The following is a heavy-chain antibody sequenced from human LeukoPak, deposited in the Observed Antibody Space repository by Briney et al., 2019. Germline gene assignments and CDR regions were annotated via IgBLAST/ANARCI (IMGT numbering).Heavy chain of an antibody. CDR1: GGSISSYY. CDR3: ARDRSSSAGFDY. J-gene: IGHJ4*02. D-gene: IGHD2-2*01. V-gene: IGHV4-59*01. CDR2: IFYSGST. Sequence: SETLSLTCTVSGGSISSYYWSWIRQPPGKGLEWIGYIFYSGSTNYNPSLKSRVTISVDTYKNQFSLKLSSVTAADTAVYYCARDRSSSAGFDYWGQGTLVTVSS.